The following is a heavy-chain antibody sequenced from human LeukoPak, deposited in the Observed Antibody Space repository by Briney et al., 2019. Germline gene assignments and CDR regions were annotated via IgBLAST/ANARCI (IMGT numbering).Heavy chain of an antibody. CDR1: GGSISSSSYY. Sequence: PSETPSLTCTVSGGSISSSSYYWGWIRQPPGKGLEWIGSIYYSGSTYYNPSLKSRVTISVDTSKNQFSLKLSSVTAADTAVYYCARHSDVGVVEYGMDVWGQGTTVTVSS. CDR2: IYYSGST. J-gene: IGHJ6*02. V-gene: IGHV4-39*01. CDR3: ARHSDVGVVEYGMDV.